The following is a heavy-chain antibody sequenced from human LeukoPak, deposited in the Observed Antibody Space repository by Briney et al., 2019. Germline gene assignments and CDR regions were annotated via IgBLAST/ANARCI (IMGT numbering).Heavy chain of an antibody. V-gene: IGHV4-4*07. Sequence: PSEPLSLPCTVSGGSISSYHWMWMPQPAGKGREGIGHIYTSGSTNYNHSLKSRVTMSVDTSKNQFSLKLSSVTAADTAVYYCARSWGVPAAPNWYFDLWARGTLVTVSS. CDR3: ARSWGVPAAPNWYFDL. D-gene: IGHD2-2*01. CDR1: GGSISSYH. CDR2: IYTSGST. J-gene: IGHJ2*01.